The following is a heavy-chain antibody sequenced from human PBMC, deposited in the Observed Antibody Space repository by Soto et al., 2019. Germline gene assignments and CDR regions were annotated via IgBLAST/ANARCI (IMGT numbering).Heavy chain of an antibody. J-gene: IGHJ4*02. Sequence: QVQLVESGGGVVQPGRSLRLSCAASGFTISSYGMHGVRQAPGKGLEWVAVISYDGSNKYYADSVKGRFTISRDNSKNTLYLQMNSLRAEDTAVYYCAKNVDYGDYMYYFDYWGQGTLVTVSS. CDR2: ISYDGSNK. V-gene: IGHV3-30*18. CDR1: GFTISSYG. CDR3: AKNVDYGDYMYYFDY. D-gene: IGHD4-17*01.